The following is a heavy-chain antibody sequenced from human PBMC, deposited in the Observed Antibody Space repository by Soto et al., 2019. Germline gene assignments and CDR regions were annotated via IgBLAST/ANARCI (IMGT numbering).Heavy chain of an antibody. Sequence: GGSLRLSCAASGFSISRYAMHWVRQAPGKGLEYVSGISNNGATLYHADAVKGRFIMSRDNSKNTVFLQMGSLRAEDSAVYYCARSLGFFYCGMDVWGQGTTVTVS. V-gene: IGHV3-64*02. CDR1: GFSISRYA. CDR3: ARSLGFFYCGMDV. J-gene: IGHJ6*02. CDR2: ISNNGATL.